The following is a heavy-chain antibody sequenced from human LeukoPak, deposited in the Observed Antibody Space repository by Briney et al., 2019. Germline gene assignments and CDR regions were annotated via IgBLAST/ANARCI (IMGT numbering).Heavy chain of an antibody. Sequence: GRFTISRDNAKNSLYLQMNSLRVEDTAVYYCAREPGRFQVDSWGQGTLVIVSS. V-gene: IGHV3-21*06. J-gene: IGHJ5*01. D-gene: IGHD3-3*01. CDR3: AREPGRFQVDS.